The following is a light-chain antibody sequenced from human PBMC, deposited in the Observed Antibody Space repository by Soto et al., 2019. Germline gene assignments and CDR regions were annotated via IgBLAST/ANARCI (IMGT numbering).Light chain of an antibody. CDR1: QGISNY. CDR2: VAS. Sequence: DIQMTQSPSSLAASVGDRVPITCRASQGISNYLAWYQQQPGKVPKLLIYVASTLQSGVPSRFSGSGSGTDFTLTISSLQLEDVATYYCQTYNTAPWTFGQGTKVEIK. V-gene: IGKV1-27*01. CDR3: QTYNTAPWT. J-gene: IGKJ1*01.